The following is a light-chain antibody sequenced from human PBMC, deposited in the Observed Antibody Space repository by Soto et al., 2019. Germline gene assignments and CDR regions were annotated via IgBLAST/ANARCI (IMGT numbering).Light chain of an antibody. Sequence: QSVLTQPASVSGSPGQSITISCTGTSSDVGGYNYVSWYQQHPGKAPKLMIYDVSNRPSGVSNRFSGSKSGNTASLSISGLQAEDEADYYCRSYTSSSTRVFGTGTKVPV. V-gene: IGLV2-14*01. CDR1: SSDVGGYNY. CDR3: RSYTSSSTRV. J-gene: IGLJ1*01. CDR2: DVS.